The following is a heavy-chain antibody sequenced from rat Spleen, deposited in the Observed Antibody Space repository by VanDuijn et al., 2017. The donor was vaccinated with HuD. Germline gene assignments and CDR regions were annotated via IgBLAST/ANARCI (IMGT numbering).Heavy chain of an antibody. Sequence: EVQLVESDGGLVQPGRSLKLSCAASGFTFSDYYMAWVRQAPTTGLEWVASMSYDGGGTYYPDSVQGRFTISRDNTKSTLYLQMDSLKSEDTASYYCVRHGYTRYYFDYWGQGVMVTVSS. J-gene: IGHJ2*01. CDR1: GFTFSDYY. CDR3: VRHGYTRYYFDY. CDR2: MSYDGGGT. V-gene: IGHV5-20*01. D-gene: IGHD1-9*01.